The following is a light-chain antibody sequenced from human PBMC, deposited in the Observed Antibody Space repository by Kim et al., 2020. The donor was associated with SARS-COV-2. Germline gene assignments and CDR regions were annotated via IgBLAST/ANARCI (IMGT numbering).Light chain of an antibody. CDR3: NSRDSSDNHVV. Sequence: ALGQTVRITCQGDSLRSYYASWYQQKPGQAPLLVIYGKNNRPSGIPDRFSGSSSGNTASLTITGAQAEDEADYYCNSRDSSDNHVVFGGGTQLTV. J-gene: IGLJ2*01. V-gene: IGLV3-19*01. CDR1: SLRSYY. CDR2: GKN.